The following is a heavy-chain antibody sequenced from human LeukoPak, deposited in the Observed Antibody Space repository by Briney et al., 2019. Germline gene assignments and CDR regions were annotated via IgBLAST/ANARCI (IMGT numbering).Heavy chain of an antibody. CDR2: IKEDGSAK. V-gene: IGHV3-7*04. CDR3: ARDSPGYGGYSY. J-gene: IGHJ4*02. Sequence: PGGSLRLSCTASGFTFSRYWMTWVRQAPGKGLEWVTNIKEDGSAKYYVDSMKGRFTISRDNAKNSLYLQINSLRVKDTAVYYCARDSPGYGGYSYWGQGTLVTVSS. CDR1: GFTFSRYW. D-gene: IGHD5-12*01.